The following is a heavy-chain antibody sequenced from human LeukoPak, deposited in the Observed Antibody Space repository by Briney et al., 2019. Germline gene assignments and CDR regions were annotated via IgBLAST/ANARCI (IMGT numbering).Heavy chain of an antibody. CDR2: IYYSGST. V-gene: IGHV4-59*01. Sequence: PSETLSLTCTVSGGSISSYYWSWIRQPPGKGLEWIGYIYYSGSTNYNPSLKSRVTISVDTSKNQFSLKLSSVTAADTAVYYCARGVSSSSSLPYYYYYMDVWGKGTTVTVSS. D-gene: IGHD6-6*01. CDR3: ARGVSSSSSLPYYYYYMDV. J-gene: IGHJ6*03. CDR1: GGSISSYY.